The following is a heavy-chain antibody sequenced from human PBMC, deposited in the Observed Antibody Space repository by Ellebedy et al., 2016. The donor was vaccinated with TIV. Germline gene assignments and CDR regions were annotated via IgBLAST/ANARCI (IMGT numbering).Heavy chain of an antibody. D-gene: IGHD5-24*01. CDR3: VKDQIAGDGWWVFDL. J-gene: IGHJ3*01. CDR1: GFTFSSYG. V-gene: IGHV3-23*01. Sequence: GESLKISCAASGFTFSSYGMSWVRQAPGKGLEGVSGLYGSGRGIFYSDSVKGRFTISRDNSKNILYLQMSSLRAEDTGIYYCVKDQIAGDGWWVFDLWGQGTVVTVSS. CDR2: LYGSGRGI.